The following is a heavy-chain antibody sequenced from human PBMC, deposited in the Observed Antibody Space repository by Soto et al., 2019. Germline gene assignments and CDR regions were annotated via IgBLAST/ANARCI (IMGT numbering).Heavy chain of an antibody. D-gene: IGHD3-10*01. CDR3: ARDLGFYGSGSYYNVDWFDP. CDR2: ISTYNGDT. CDR1: GYTFTRSG. J-gene: IGHJ5*02. V-gene: IGHV1-18*01. Sequence: ASVKVSCKASGYTFTRSGISWVRQAPGQGLEWMGWISTYNGDTNYAQTFQGRVTMTTDTSTNTAYMELRSLRSDDTAVYYCARDLGFYGSGSYYNVDWFDPWG.